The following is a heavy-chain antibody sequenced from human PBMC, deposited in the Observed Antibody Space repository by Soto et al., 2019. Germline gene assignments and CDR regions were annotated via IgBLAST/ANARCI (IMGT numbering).Heavy chain of an antibody. J-gene: IGHJ4*02. V-gene: IGHV3-33*01. D-gene: IGHD3-16*01. CDR3: ARDGDVDTGFGKDY. Sequence: RLSCAASGFTFSSYGMHWVRQAPGKGLEWVSFIWHDGGNKFYAESVKGRFTISRDNSKNTLYLQMTSLSAEDTAMYYCARDGDVDTGFGKDYWGQGXLVTVYS. CDR1: GFTFSSYG. CDR2: IWHDGGNK.